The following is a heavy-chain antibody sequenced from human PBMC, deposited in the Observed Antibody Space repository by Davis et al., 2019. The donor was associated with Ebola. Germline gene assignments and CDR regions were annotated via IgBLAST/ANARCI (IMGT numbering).Heavy chain of an antibody. V-gene: IGHV1-69*04. CDR3: ARDRYSSSLYYYYGMDV. CDR1: GYTFTSYG. CDR2: IIPILGIA. D-gene: IGHD6-13*01. Sequence: SVKVSCKASGYTFTSYGISWVRQAPGQGLEWMGRIIPILGIANYAQKFQGRVTITADKSTSTAYMELSSLRSEDTAVYYCARDRYSSSLYYYYGMDVWGQGTTVTVSS. J-gene: IGHJ6*02.